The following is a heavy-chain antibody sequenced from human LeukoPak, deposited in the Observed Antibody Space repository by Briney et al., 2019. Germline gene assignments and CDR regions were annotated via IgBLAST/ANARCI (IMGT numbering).Heavy chain of an antibody. D-gene: IGHD2-2*02. CDR2: ISGSGGST. Sequence: GGSLRLSCAASGFTVSSNYMSWVRQAPGKGLEWVSAISGSGGSTYYADSVKGRFTISRDNSKNTLYLQMNSLRAEDTAVYYCAKPLPLLGYCSSTSCYTDFDYWGQGTLVTVSS. V-gene: IGHV3-23*01. CDR3: AKPLPLLGYCSSTSCYTDFDY. J-gene: IGHJ4*02. CDR1: GFTVSSNY.